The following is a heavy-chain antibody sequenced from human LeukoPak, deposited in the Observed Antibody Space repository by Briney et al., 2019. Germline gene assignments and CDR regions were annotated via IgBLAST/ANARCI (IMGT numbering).Heavy chain of an antibody. D-gene: IGHD6-13*01. CDR3: ARGHQQLVRGFNYYFMDV. Sequence: GGSLRLSCTASEFTFSNYNMNWVRQAPGKGLEWESYISSGSSSIYDADSVRGRFTISRDNAKNSMFLQMISLRAEDTAIYYCARGHQQLVRGFNYYFMDVWGKGTTVTVSS. CDR2: ISSGSSSI. CDR1: EFTFSNYN. J-gene: IGHJ6*03. V-gene: IGHV3-48*01.